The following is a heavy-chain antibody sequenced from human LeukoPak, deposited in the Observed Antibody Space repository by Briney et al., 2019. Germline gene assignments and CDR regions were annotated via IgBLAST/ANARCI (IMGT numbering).Heavy chain of an antibody. CDR2: ISAYNGNT. CDR1: GYTFTSYG. CDR3: ARDRQQLVRNYYYGMDV. V-gene: IGHV1-18*01. J-gene: IGHJ6*02. Sequence: VASVKVSCKSSGYTFTSYGISWVRQAPGQGLEWMGWISAYNGNTNYAQKLQGRVTMTTDTSTSTAYMELRSLRSDDTSVYYCARDRQQLVRNYYYGMDVWGQGTTVTVSS. D-gene: IGHD6-13*01.